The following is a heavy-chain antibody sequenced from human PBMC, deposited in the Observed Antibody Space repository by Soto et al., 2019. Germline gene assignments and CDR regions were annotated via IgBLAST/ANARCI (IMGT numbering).Heavy chain of an antibody. CDR2: IFSDNER. CDR1: GFSLTTGKMG. D-gene: IGHD2-2*01. Sequence: SGPTLVNPTETLTLTCTVSGFSLTTGKMGVSWIRQPPGKALEWLAHIFSDNERSYSTSLQGRLTISKDTSGSQVVLSMTNVAPVDTAPYYCPRMTVASYHSSYAMVVWGQGTTVTVSS. J-gene: IGHJ6*02. CDR3: PRMTVASYHSSYAMVV. V-gene: IGHV2-26*01.